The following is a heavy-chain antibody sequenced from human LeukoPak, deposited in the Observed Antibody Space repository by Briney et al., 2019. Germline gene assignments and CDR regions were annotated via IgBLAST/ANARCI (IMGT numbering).Heavy chain of an antibody. CDR1: GGSISNYY. J-gene: IGHJ4*02. V-gene: IGHV4-59*01. Sequence: SETLSLTCTVSGGSISNYYWSWIRQPPGKGLEWIGSIYSSGSTNYHPSLKSRVIISVDTSKNQFSLSLSSVTAADTAMYYCTRARRSGTSFSFDNWGQGTLVTVSS. D-gene: IGHD2-2*01. CDR3: TRARRSGTSFSFDN. CDR2: IYSSGST.